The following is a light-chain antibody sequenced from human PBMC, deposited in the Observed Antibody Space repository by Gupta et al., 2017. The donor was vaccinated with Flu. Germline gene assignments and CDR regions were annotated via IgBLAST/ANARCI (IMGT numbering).Light chain of an antibody. V-gene: IGKV3-20*01. CDR1: QTVAGSY. CDR2: GAS. J-gene: IGKJ2*01. CDR3: QQYGNSPAYT. Sequence: LSLSPGERATLSCRASQTVAGSYLAWYQQQPGQAPRLLIYGASTRATGIPDRFSGSGSGTDFTLTISRLEPEDFAVYYCQQYGNSPAYTFGQGTKMEI.